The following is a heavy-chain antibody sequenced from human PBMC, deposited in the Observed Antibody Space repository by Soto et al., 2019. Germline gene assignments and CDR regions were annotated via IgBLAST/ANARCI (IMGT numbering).Heavy chain of an antibody. CDR2: IIPIFGTA. CDR1: GGTFSSYA. D-gene: IGHD4-17*01. Sequence: VASVKVSCKASGGTFSSYAISWVRQAPGQGLEWMGGIIPIFGTANYAQKFQGRVTITADESTSTAYMELSSLRSEDTAVYYCARVGNDYGDYDYWGQGTLVTVSS. CDR3: ARVGNDYGDYDY. J-gene: IGHJ4*02. V-gene: IGHV1-69*13.